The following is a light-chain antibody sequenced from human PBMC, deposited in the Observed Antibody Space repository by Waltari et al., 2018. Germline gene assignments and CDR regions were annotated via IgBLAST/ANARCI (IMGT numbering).Light chain of an antibody. CDR3: AAWDDSLTVR. CDR2: RND. V-gene: IGLV1-47*01. J-gene: IGLJ3*02. CDR1: SSNIGSSF. Sequence: QSVLTQPPSASGTPGQRVTIPCSGSSSNIGSSFVCWYQPLPGTAPKLLIHRNDPRPPGVPDLFSGSRSGTSASLAISGLRSEDEADYYCAAWDDSLTVRFGGVTKLTVL.